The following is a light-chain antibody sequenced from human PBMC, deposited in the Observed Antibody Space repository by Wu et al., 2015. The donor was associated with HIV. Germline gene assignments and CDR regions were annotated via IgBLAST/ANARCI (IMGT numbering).Light chain of an antibody. J-gene: IGKJ3*01. V-gene: IGKV3-15*01. CDR1: QSVSGD. CDR3: QQRGDWPGVT. Sequence: EIVMTQSPATLSVSPGESATLSCRASQSVSGDLAWYQQKPGQAPRLLIYGASTRATGIPARFSGSGSGTEFTLTITSLQSEDFAVYFCQQRGDWPGVTFGPGTKVEIK. CDR2: GAS.